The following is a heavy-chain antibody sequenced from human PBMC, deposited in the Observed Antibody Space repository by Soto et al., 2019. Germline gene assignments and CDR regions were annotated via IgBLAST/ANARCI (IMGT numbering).Heavy chain of an antibody. D-gene: IGHD4-17*01. CDR1: GGSISSSTYY. Sequence: SETLSLTCTVSGGSISSSTYYWGWIRQPPGKGLEWTGSIYYSGSTYYNPSLKSRVTISVDTSKKQFSLKLSSVTAADTAVYYCANSYGDYVSYWGQGTLVTVSS. CDR3: ANSYGDYVSY. CDR2: IYYSGST. V-gene: IGHV4-39*01. J-gene: IGHJ4*02.